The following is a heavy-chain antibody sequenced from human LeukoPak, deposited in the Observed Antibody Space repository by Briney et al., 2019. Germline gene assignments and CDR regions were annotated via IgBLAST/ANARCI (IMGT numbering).Heavy chain of an antibody. V-gene: IGHV3-21*01. J-gene: IGHJ4*02. Sequence: KPGGSLRLSCAASGFTFSSYSMNWVRQAPGKGLEWVSSISSSSSYIYYADSVKGRFTVSRDNAKISLYLQMNSLRAEDTAVYYCARGRIMITFGGVIVIPRYDYWGQGTLVTVSS. CDR2: ISSSSSYI. CDR3: ARGRIMITFGGVIVIPRYDY. D-gene: IGHD3-16*02. CDR1: GFTFSSYS.